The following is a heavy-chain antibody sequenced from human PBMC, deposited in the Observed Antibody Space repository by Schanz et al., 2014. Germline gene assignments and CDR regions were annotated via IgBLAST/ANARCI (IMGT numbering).Heavy chain of an antibody. V-gene: IGHV4-39*01. CDR3: ARQGIGYQHGRYYYYMDV. J-gene: IGHJ6*03. D-gene: IGHD2-2*01. CDR2: IFYTGYT. CDR1: GGSISSSSYY. Sequence: QLQLQESGPGLVKPSETLSLTCTVSGGSISSSSYYWGWIRQPPGKGLEWIGHIFYTGYTYNNPSLGSRVTMSVDTSKNQFSLRLSSVTAADTAVYYCARQGIGYQHGRYYYYMDVWGRGTTVTVSS.